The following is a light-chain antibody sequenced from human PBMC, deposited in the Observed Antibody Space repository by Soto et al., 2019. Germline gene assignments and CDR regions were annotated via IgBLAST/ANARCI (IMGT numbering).Light chain of an antibody. CDR2: DES. J-gene: IGKJ4*01. CDR3: QQRSNWPST. V-gene: IGKV3-11*01. Sequence: EILLTQSPPTLSLSPGNRATLSCRASQSVSGYLAWYQQKPGQAPRLLIYDESIWATGIPARFSGSGSGTDLTLTIISLDPEDLAVYYCQQRSNWPSTFGRGTKVEI. CDR1: QSVSGY.